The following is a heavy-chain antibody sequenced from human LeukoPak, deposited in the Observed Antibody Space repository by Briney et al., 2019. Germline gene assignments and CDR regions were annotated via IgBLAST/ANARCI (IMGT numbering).Heavy chain of an antibody. Sequence: GGSLRLSCAASGFTFSSYSMNWVRQAPGKGLEWVSSISSSSSYIYYADSVKGRFTISRDNAKNSLYLQMNSLRAEDTAVYYCARDKGYSYGYGYWGQGTLVTVSS. CDR2: ISSSSSYI. CDR1: GFTFSSYS. D-gene: IGHD5-18*01. J-gene: IGHJ4*02. CDR3: ARDKGYSYGYGY. V-gene: IGHV3-21*01.